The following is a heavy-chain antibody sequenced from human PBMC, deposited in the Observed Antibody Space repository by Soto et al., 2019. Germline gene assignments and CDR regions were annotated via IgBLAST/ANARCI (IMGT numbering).Heavy chain of an antibody. CDR2: ISSSSSTI. J-gene: IGHJ3*02. D-gene: IGHD3-16*02. V-gene: IGHV3-48*01. CDR3: ARDGDGLWGSYRNIDAFDI. CDR1: GFTFSSYS. Sequence: EVQLVESGGGLVQPGGSLRLSCAASGFTFSSYSMNWVRQAPGKGLEWVSYISSSSSTIYYADSVKGRFTISRDNAKNSLYLQMNSLRAEYTAVYCCARDGDGLWGSYRNIDAFDIWGQGTMVTVSS.